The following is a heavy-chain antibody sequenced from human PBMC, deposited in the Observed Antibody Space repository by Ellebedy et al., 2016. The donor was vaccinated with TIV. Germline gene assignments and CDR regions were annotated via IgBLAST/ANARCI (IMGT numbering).Heavy chain of an antibody. J-gene: IGHJ4*02. V-gene: IGHV3-74*01. CDR2: INSDGSST. CDR3: ARDQSAKVWGSYRFDY. D-gene: IGHD3-16*02. CDR1: GFTFSSYW. Sequence: PGGSLRLSCAASGFTFSSYWMHWVRQAPGKGLVWVSRINSDGSSTSYADSVKGRFTISRDNAKNTLYLQMNSLRAEDTAVYYCARDQSAKVWGSYRFDYWGQGTLVTVSS.